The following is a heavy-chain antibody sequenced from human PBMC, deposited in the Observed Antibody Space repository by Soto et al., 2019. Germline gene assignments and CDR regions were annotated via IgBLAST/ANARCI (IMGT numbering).Heavy chain of an antibody. J-gene: IGHJ3*01. Sequence: QVQLVQSGAEVRKPGSSVKVSCKAPGGTFSTYIISWVRQAPGQGLEWMGRIISIPDITNYAQKFQGRVTVTADRSRSTAYMELTSLKSEDTAVYYCARDRITTRGDAFDLWGQGKMVTVSS. CDR2: IISIPDIT. CDR3: ARDRITTRGDAFDL. V-gene: IGHV1-69*08. CDR1: GGTFSTYI. D-gene: IGHD3-3*01.